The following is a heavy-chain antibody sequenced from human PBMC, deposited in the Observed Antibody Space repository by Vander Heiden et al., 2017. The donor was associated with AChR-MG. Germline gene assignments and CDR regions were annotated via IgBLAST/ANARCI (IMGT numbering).Heavy chain of an antibody. J-gene: IGHJ6*02. V-gene: IGHV4-30-2*01. Sequence: QLQLQESGSGLVKPSQTLSLTCAVSGGSISSGGYSWSWIRQPPGKGLEWIGYIYQSGSTYYNPSLKSRVTISVDRSKNQFSLKLSSVTAADTAVYYCARGEPYGDYEYYYYGMDVWGQGTTVTVSS. CDR3: ARGEPYGDYEYYYYGMDV. CDR1: GGSISSGGYS. CDR2: IYQSGST. D-gene: IGHD4-17*01.